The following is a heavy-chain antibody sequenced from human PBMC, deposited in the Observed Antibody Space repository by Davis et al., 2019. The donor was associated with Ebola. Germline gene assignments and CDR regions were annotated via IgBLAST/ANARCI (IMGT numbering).Heavy chain of an antibody. CDR1: GFTVSSNY. V-gene: IGHV3-53*01. J-gene: IGHJ6*02. D-gene: IGHD3-22*01. Sequence: GESLKISCAASGFTVSSNYMSWVRQPPGKGLEWVAVIYSSSSTFYIDSVKGRFTVSRDNSKHLSLQMNSLGAEDTAVYYCARTRVDSSGYAMDVWGQGTTVTVSS. CDR2: IYSSSST. CDR3: ARTRVDSSGYAMDV.